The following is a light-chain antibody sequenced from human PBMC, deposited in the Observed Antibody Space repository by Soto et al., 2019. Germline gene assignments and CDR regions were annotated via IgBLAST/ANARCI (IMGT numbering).Light chain of an antibody. J-gene: IGLJ1*01. Sequence: QSVLTQPASVSGSPGQSIAVPCSGTSSDVGGYDYVSWYQQHPGKAPKLLIYDVSNRPSGISNRFSASKSGNTASLTISGLQAEDEADYYCSSYTTSGSYVFGTGTKVTVL. V-gene: IGLV2-14*03. CDR1: SSDVGGYDY. CDR2: DVS. CDR3: SSYTTSGSYV.